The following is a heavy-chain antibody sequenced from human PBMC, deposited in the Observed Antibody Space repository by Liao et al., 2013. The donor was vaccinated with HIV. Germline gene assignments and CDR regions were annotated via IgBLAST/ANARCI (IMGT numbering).Heavy chain of an antibody. V-gene: IGHV4-61*02. CDR1: GDSISGGNYF. D-gene: IGHD3-22*01. J-gene: IGHJ3*02. Sequence: QVELQESGPGLVKPSQPLSLSCTVSGDSISGGNYFLNWIRQPAGKGLEWLGRIYTSGNTDYNPSLKSRLNISLDTAKNQFFLKLRSVTAADTAVYYCARDADDNSGYSYPFGDAFDIWGQGTMVTVSS. CDR3: ARDADDNSGYSYPFGDAFDI. CDR2: IYTSGNT.